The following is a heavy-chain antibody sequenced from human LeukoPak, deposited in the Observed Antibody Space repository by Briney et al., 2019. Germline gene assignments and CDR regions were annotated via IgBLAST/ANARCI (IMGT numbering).Heavy chain of an antibody. J-gene: IGHJ6*03. CDR1: GFTFSSYW. Sequence: GGSLRLSCAASGFTFSSYWMSWVRQAPGKGLEWVANIKQDGSEKYYVDSVKGRFTISRDNAKNSLSLQMNSLRAEDTAVYYCARGRIAVAGTYIPSNWGPQLYYMDVWGKGTTVTVSS. CDR2: IKQDGSEK. CDR3: ARGRIAVAGTYIPSNWGPQLYYMDV. V-gene: IGHV3-7*01. D-gene: IGHD6-19*01.